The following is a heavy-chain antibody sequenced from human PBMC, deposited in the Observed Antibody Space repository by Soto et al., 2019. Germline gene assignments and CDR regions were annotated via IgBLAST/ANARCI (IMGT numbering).Heavy chain of an antibody. CDR3: VSQRTSVLTQAYFDY. CDR2: VYYRGRS. V-gene: IGHV4-39*01. D-gene: IGHD2-8*01. CDR1: GGSVSNSNYY. Sequence: SETLSLTCTVSGGSVSNSNYYWGWIRQSPGKGLEWIGSVYYRGRSYSKSSVKSRVTISVDTSKNQFSLNLNSVTASDTAVYYCVSQRTSVLTQAYFDYWGPGAMVTVSS. J-gene: IGHJ4*02.